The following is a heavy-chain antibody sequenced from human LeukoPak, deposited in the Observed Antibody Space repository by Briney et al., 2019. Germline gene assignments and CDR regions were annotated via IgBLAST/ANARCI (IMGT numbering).Heavy chain of an antibody. CDR1: GGSISSYY. CDR2: IFPSGST. J-gene: IGHJ5*02. CDR3: ARGNLGSSGWYFDP. V-gene: IGHV4-4*07. Sequence: SETLSLTCTVSGGSISSYYWTWIRQPAGKGLEWIWRIFPSGSTNYNPSLKSRVTKSGDTSKHQFSLNLSSVTAADTAVYYCARGNLGSSGWYFDPWGQGTQVTVSS. D-gene: IGHD6-19*01.